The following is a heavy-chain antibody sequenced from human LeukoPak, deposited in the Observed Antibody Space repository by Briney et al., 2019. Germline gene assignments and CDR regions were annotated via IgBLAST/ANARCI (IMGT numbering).Heavy chain of an antibody. V-gene: IGHV1-18*01. J-gene: IGHJ4*02. CDR3: ARGKSVATVPRHPFDH. CDR1: GYIFSNYG. CDR2: ISGYNYNT. D-gene: IGHD5-12*01. Sequence: GASVKVSCETSGYIFSNYGISWVRQAPGQGLEWIGWISGYNYNTNYAQKFRGRVTMTTHGTTADMELRSLRSDDTAVYFCARGKSVATVPRHPFDHWGQGTLVTVSS.